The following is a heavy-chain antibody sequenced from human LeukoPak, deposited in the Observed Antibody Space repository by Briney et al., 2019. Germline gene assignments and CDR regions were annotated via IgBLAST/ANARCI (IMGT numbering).Heavy chain of an antibody. J-gene: IGHJ4*02. Sequence: GGSLRLSCAASGFTFSRYSMNWVRQAPGKGLEWVSSISISSNYIYYTDSVKGRCTISRDNGKNSLYLQMNSLRAEDTAVYYCARVSCTNGVCQYYFDYWGQGTLVTVSS. CDR3: ARVSCTNGVCQYYFDY. CDR1: GFTFSRYS. V-gene: IGHV3-21*01. CDR2: ISISSNYI. D-gene: IGHD2-8*01.